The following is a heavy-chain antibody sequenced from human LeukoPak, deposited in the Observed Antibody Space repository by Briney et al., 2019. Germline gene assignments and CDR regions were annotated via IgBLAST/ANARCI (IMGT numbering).Heavy chain of an antibody. J-gene: IGHJ4*02. V-gene: IGHV1-69*04. CDR1: GGTFSSYA. Sequence: ASVKVSCKASGGTFSSYAISWVRQAPGQGLEWMGRIIPILGIANYAQKFQGRVTITADKSTSTAYMELSSLRSEDTAVYYCARDPSRSAPGYWGQGTLVTVSS. CDR2: IIPILGIA. D-gene: IGHD2/OR15-2a*01. CDR3: ARDPSRSAPGY.